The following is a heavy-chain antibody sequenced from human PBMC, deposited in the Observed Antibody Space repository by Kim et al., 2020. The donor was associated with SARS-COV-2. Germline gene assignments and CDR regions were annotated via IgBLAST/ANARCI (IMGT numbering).Heavy chain of an antibody. CDR1: GFTFSSYS. Sequence: VGSLRLSCAASGFTFSSYSMNWVRQAPGKGLEWVSSISSSSSYIYYADSVKGRFTISRDNAKNSLYLQMNSLRAEDTAVYYCASFSELYWFDPWGQGTLVTVSS. J-gene: IGHJ5*02. D-gene: IGHD1-26*01. V-gene: IGHV3-21*01. CDR3: ASFSELYWFDP. CDR2: ISSSSSYI.